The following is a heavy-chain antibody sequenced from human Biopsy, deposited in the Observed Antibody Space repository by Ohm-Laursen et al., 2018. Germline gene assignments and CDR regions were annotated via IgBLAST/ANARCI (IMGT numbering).Heavy chain of an antibody. CDR3: ATKLTGYFHH. Sequence: SVKVSCKSPEGTFSNYGVNWVRQAPGQGLEWLGGNIPILGTGNYAQKFQDRVTVAADTSTSTATMELRSLRSDDTAVYYCATKLTGYFHHWGQGTLVIVSS. CDR2: NIPILGTG. J-gene: IGHJ1*01. V-gene: IGHV1-69*06. D-gene: IGHD3-9*01. CDR1: EGTFSNYG.